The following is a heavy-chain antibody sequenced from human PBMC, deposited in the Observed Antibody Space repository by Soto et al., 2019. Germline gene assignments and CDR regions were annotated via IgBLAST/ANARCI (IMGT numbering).Heavy chain of an antibody. V-gene: IGHV5-10-1*01. CDR2: IDPSDSYT. D-gene: IGHD3-3*01. CDR1: GYSFTNSW. Sequence: PGESLKISCKGSGYSFTNSWISWVRQMPGKGLEWVGRIDPSDSYTNYNPSFQGHVTISADKSISTAYLQWNSLKASDTAIYYCAIPPFDFSRGYLWFDTSGQGTLVTVSS. J-gene: IGHJ5*02. CDR3: AIPPFDFSRGYLWFDT.